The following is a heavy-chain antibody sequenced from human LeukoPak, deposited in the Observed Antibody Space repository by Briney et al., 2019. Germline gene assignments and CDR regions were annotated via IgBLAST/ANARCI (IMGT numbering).Heavy chain of an antibody. V-gene: IGHV4-39*07. J-gene: IGHJ4*02. CDR1: GGSISSSSYY. Sequence: PSETLSLTCTVSGGSISSSSYYWGWLRQPPGRGLEWLGSIYYSGSTYYNPSLKSRVTISVDTSKNQFSLRLRPVTAADTAVYYCARIFDCWGQGTLVTVSS. CDR2: IYYSGST. CDR3: ARIFDC.